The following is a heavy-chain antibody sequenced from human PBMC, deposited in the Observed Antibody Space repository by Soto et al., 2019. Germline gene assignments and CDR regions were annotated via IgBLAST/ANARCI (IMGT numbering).Heavy chain of an antibody. CDR2: ISGSGGST. V-gene: IGHV3-23*01. CDR1: GFTFSTYS. D-gene: IGHD2-8*01. J-gene: IGHJ6*02. Sequence: PGGSLRLSCAASGFTFSTYSMNWVRQAPGKGLEWVSAISGSGGSTYYADSVKGRFTISRDNSKNTLYLQMNSLRAEDTAVYYCAKALSCTNGVCYEFYYYYGMDVWGQGTTVTVSS. CDR3: AKALSCTNGVCYEFYYYYGMDV.